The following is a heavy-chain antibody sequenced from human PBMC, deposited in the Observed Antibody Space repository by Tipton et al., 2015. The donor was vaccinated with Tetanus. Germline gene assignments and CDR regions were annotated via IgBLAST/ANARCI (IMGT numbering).Heavy chain of an antibody. CDR3: AREDILLRLYAAFDH. CDR2: INSGGSSR. Sequence: GSLRLSCAASGFTFSSYWMHWVRQVPGKGLVWVSRINSGGSSRSYADSVKGRSTISRDNAKNTLYLQMNSLRAEDTAIYFCAREDILLRLYAAFDHWGQGTLVTVSS. J-gene: IGHJ4*02. D-gene: IGHD2-8*01. V-gene: IGHV3-74*01. CDR1: GFTFSSYW.